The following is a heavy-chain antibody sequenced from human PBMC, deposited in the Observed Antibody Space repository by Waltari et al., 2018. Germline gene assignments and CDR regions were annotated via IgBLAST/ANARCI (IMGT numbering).Heavy chain of an antibody. CDR2: INDSGST. Sequence: QLQLQESGPGLVKPSETLSLTCTVSGGSISSSSYYWGWIRHPPGKGLEWIGSINDSGSTYYNPSLKSRVTISVDTSKNQFSLKLSSVTAADTAVYYCARDFNIVATMGALFDYWGQGTLVTVSS. CDR1: GGSISSSSYY. D-gene: IGHD5-12*01. V-gene: IGHV4-39*07. J-gene: IGHJ4*02. CDR3: ARDFNIVATMGALFDY.